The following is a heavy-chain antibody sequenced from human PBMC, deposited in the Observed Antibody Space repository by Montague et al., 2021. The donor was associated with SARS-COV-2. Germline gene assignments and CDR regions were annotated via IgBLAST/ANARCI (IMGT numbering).Heavy chain of an antibody. CDR1: GFSFINHG. J-gene: IGHJ6*02. CDR3: VKDDGVFWFGDFGV. CDR2: IDSLGTGT. D-gene: IGHD3-10*01. V-gene: IGHV3-23*01. Sequence: SQRLSCATFGFSFINHGMSWVRQAPGKGLEWVSAIDSLGTGTYYAESVKGRFTISRDNADATLSLQMNSLRLDDTAVYYCVKDDGVFWFGDFGVWGQGTTVSVSS.